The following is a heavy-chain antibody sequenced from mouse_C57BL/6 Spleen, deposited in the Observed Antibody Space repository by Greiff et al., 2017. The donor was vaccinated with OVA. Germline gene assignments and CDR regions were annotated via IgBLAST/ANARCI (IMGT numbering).Heavy chain of an antibody. CDR1: GYAFSSSW. Sequence: VQLQQSGPELVKPGASVKISCKASGYAFSSSWMNWVKQRPGKGLEWIGRIYPGDGDTNYNGKLKGKDTMTADKSYSTAYMQLSSLTSEDSAVYFCARDYYYGSSPSWYFDVWGTGTTVTVSS. J-gene: IGHJ1*03. V-gene: IGHV1-82*01. CDR2: IYPGDGDT. D-gene: IGHD1-1*01. CDR3: ARDYYYGSSPSWYFDV.